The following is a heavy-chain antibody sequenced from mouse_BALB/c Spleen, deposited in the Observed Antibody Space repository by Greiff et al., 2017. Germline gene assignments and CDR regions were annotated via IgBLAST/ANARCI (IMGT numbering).Heavy chain of an antibody. CDR2: IDPENGDT. CDR3: NYDPYAMDY. D-gene: IGHD2-12*01. V-gene: IGHV14-4*02. J-gene: IGHJ4*01. CDR1: GFNIKDYY. Sequence: VHVKQSGAELVRSGASVKLSCTASGFNIKDYYMHWVKQRPEQGLEWIGWIDPENGDTEYAPKFQGKATMTADTSSNTAYLQLSSLTSEDTAVYYCNYDPYAMDYWGQGTSVTVSS.